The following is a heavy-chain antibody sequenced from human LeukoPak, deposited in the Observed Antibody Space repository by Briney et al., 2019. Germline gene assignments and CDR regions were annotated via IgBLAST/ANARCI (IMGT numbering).Heavy chain of an antibody. Sequence: SETLSLTCAVYGGSFSGYYWSWIRQPPGKGLEWIGEINHSGSTNYNPSLKSRVTISVDTSKNQFSLKLSSVTAADTAVYYCASRTHYDFWSGYYYYMDVWGKGTTVAVSS. V-gene: IGHV4-34*01. CDR3: ASRTHYDFWSGYYYYMDV. J-gene: IGHJ6*03. CDR1: GGSFSGYY. D-gene: IGHD3-3*01. CDR2: INHSGST.